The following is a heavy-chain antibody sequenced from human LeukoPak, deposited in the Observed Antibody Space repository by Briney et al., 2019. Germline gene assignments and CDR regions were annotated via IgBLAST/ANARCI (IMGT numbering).Heavy chain of an antibody. CDR2: IKQDGSEK. CDR3: ARDEWELPLDAFDI. CDR1: GFTFSSYW. D-gene: IGHD1-26*01. J-gene: IGHJ3*02. Sequence: GGSLRLSCAASGFTFSSYWMSWVRQAPGKGLEWVANIKQDGSEKYYVDSVKGRFTISRDNAKNSLYPQMNSLRAEDTAVYYCARDEWELPLDAFDIWGQGTMVTVSS. V-gene: IGHV3-7*01.